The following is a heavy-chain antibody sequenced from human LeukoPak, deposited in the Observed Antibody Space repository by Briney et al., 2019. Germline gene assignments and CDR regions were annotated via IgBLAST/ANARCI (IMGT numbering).Heavy chain of an antibody. CDR1: GYTFTSYG. V-gene: IGHV1-18*01. Sequence: ASVKVSCMASGYTFTSYGISWVRQAPGQGLEWMGWISAYNGNTNYAQKLQGRVTMTTDTSTSTAYMELRSLRSEDTAVYYCARDPYYYGSGSYSDFDYWGQGTLVTVSS. CDR2: ISAYNGNT. D-gene: IGHD3-10*01. CDR3: ARDPYYYGSGSYSDFDY. J-gene: IGHJ4*02.